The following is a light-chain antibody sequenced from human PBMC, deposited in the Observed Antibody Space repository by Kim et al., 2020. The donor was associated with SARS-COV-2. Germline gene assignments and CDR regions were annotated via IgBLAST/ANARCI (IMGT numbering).Light chain of an antibody. V-gene: IGKV1-5*03. Sequence: ASVGDRGTITCRASQSIGSWLAWYQQEPGKAPYLLIYKASSLESGVPSRFSGSGSGTEFTLTISSLQPGDSASYYCQQYNSYPLTFGGGTKVDIK. J-gene: IGKJ4*01. CDR2: KAS. CDR1: QSIGSW. CDR3: QQYNSYPLT.